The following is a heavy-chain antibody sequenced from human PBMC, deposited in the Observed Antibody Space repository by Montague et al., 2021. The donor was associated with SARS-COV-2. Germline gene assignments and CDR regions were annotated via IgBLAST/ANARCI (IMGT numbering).Heavy chain of an antibody. Sequence: SETLSLTCSVSGDSITNYYWSWIRQPAGKGLEWIGRMHFTGNTNYSPFFSSRLTMSADTSKNQFSLKLTSVTAADTAVYCCARDRFDFGSGRQGTIDFWGQGILVTVSS. J-gene: IGHJ4*02. CDR2: MHFTGNT. CDR1: GDSITNYY. V-gene: IGHV4-4*07. CDR3: ARDRFDFGSGRQGTIDF. D-gene: IGHD3-10*01.